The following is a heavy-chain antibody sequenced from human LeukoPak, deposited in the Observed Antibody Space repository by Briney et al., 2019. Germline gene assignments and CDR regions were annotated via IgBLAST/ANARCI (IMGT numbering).Heavy chain of an antibody. CDR2: IKTDGSIT. CDR3: ARVGLGEWYFDL. Sequence: GGSLRLSCAASGFTFSSYWMHWVRQAPGKGLVWVSRIKTDGSITSYADSVKGRFTISRDNAKNTLYVQMNSLRVEDTAVYYCARVGLGEWYFDLWGRGTLVTVSS. V-gene: IGHV3-74*01. CDR1: GFTFSSYW. J-gene: IGHJ2*01. D-gene: IGHD1-26*01.